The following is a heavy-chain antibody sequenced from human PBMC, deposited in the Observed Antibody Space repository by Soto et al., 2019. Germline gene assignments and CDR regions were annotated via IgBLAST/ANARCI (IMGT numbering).Heavy chain of an antibody. Sequence: GGSLRLSCAASGFTFSSYAMSWVRQAPGKGLEWVSAISGSGGSTYYADSVKGRFTISRDNSKNTLYLQMNSLRAEDTAVYYCAKDWGPDDDFWSGYTEYFQPWGQGTLVTVSS. CDR2: ISGSGGST. D-gene: IGHD3-3*01. J-gene: IGHJ1*01. V-gene: IGHV3-23*01. CDR1: GFTFSSYA. CDR3: AKDWGPDDDFWSGYTEYFQP.